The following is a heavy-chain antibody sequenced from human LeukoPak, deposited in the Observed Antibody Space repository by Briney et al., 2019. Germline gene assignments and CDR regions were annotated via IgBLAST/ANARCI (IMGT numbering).Heavy chain of an antibody. CDR3: ARAVDIVVVPAAMEYYFDY. CDR2: INPNSGGT. Sequence: ASVKVSCKASGYTFTGYYMHWVRQAPGQGLEWMGWINPNSGGTNYAQKFQGRVTMTRDTSISTAYMELSRLRSDDTAVYYCARAVDIVVVPAAMEYYFDYWGQGTLVTASS. D-gene: IGHD2-2*01. J-gene: IGHJ4*02. CDR1: GYTFTGYY. V-gene: IGHV1-2*02.